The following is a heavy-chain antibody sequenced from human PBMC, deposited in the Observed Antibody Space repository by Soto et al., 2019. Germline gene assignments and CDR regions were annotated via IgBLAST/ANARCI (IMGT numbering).Heavy chain of an antibody. CDR1: GYTFTGYY. V-gene: IGHV1-2*04. J-gene: IGHJ6*02. CDR3: ARTPIRVTIFVVVIRSGMDV. D-gene: IGHD3-3*01. Sequence: ASVKVSCKASGYTFTGYYMHWVRQAPGQGLEWMGWINPNSGGTNYAQKFQGWVTMTRDTSISTAYMELSRLRSDDTAVYYCARTPIRVTIFVVVIRSGMDVWGQGTTVTVSS. CDR2: INPNSGGT.